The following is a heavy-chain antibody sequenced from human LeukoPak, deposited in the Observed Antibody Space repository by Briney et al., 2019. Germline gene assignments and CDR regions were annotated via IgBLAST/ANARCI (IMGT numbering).Heavy chain of an antibody. Sequence: GGSLRPSCAASGFPFSTYWITWVRQAPGKGLEWVANIKNDGSEKYYVDSVKGRFTISRDNAENSLFLQMNSLRVEDTAIYYCTRDSGLTGYDLLDYWGQGTLVTVSS. CDR3: TRDSGLTGYDLLDY. D-gene: IGHD5-12*01. CDR1: GFPFSTYW. CDR2: IKNDGSEK. V-gene: IGHV3-7*01. J-gene: IGHJ4*02.